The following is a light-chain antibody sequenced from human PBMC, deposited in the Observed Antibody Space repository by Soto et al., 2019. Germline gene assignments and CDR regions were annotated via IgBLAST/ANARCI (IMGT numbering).Light chain of an antibody. CDR2: YES. Sequence: SYELTQPPSVSVAPGKTARITCGGNNIGSQSVHWYQQKPGQAPLLVIYYESDRPSGIPERFSGSNSGNTATLTISRVEAGDEADYYCQVWDSGRDHRNVVFGGGTKVTVL. J-gene: IGLJ2*01. V-gene: IGLV3-21*04. CDR3: QVWDSGRDHRNVV. CDR1: NIGSQS.